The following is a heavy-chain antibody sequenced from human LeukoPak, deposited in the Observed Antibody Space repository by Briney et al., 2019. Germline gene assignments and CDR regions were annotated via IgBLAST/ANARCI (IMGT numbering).Heavy chain of an antibody. CDR1: GFTFSSYA. CDR2: ISYDGSNK. V-gene: IGHV3-30*01. J-gene: IGHJ4*02. D-gene: IGHD3-3*01. Sequence: PGRSLRLSCAASGFTFSSYAMHWVRQAPGKGLEGVAVISYDGSNKYYADSVKGRFTISRDNSKNTLYLQMNSLRAEDTAVYYCARGSLFIGGIDYWGQGTLVTVSS. CDR3: ARGSLFIGGIDY.